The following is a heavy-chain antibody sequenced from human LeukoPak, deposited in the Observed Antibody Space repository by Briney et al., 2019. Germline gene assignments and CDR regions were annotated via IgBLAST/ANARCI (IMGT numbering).Heavy chain of an antibody. CDR1: GASVSDGSYY. Sequence: SETLSLTCSVSGASVSDGSYYWSWIRHPPGKGLEWIGYLYYSGNTNYSPSLSGRVSTSIDTSKNHFSLNLTSVTAADTAVYYCARGLSTGREDYFDYWGQGTLVSVSS. J-gene: IGHJ4*02. D-gene: IGHD1-1*01. CDR3: ARGLSTGREDYFDY. CDR2: LYYSGNT. V-gene: IGHV4-61*03.